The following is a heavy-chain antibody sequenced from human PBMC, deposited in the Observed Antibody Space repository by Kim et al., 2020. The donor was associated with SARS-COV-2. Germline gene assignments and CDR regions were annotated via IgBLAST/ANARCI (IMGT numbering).Heavy chain of an antibody. Sequence: SETLSLTCTVSGGSISSGGYYWSWIRQHPGKGLEWIGYIYYSGSTYYNPSLKSRVTISVDTSKNQFSLKLSSVTAADTAVYYCARATSTLIAAAWYYFDYWGQGTLVTVSS. J-gene: IGHJ4*02. V-gene: IGHV4-31*03. CDR3: ARATSTLIAAAWYYFDY. CDR1: GGSISSGGYY. CDR2: IYYSGST. D-gene: IGHD6-13*01.